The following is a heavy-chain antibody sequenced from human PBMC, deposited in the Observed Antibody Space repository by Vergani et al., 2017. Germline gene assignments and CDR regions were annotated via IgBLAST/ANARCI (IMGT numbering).Heavy chain of an antibody. J-gene: IGHJ4*02. D-gene: IGHD3-16*01. CDR2: IKSKTDGGTT. CDR1: GFTFSSYS. V-gene: IGHV3-15*01. CDR3: TTGKRGVFDY. Sequence: EVQLVESGGGLVKPGGSLRLSCAASGFTFSSYSMNWVRQAPGKGLEWVGRIKSKTDGGTTDYGAPVRGRFTISRDDSQNTLYLQMSSLKTEDTAVYFCTTGKRGVFDYWGQGTLLTVSS.